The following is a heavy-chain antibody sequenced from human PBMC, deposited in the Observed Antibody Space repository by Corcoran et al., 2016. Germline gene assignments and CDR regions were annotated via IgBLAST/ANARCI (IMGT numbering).Heavy chain of an antibody. CDR1: GFTFSSYA. Sequence: EVQLLESGGGLVQPGGSLRRSCAASGFTFSSYAMSWVRQAPGKGREWVSAISGSGGSTYYADSVKGRFTISRDNSKNTLYLQMNSLRAEDTAVYYCANDIVQFAAFDIWGQGTMVTVSS. V-gene: IGHV3-23*01. CDR3: ANDIVQFAAFDI. D-gene: IGHD2-8*01. J-gene: IGHJ3*02. CDR2: ISGSGGST.